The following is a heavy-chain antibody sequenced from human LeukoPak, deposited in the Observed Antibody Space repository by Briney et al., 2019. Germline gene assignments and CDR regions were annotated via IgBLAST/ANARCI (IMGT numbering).Heavy chain of an antibody. Sequence: GRSLRLSCAASGFTFSSYAMHWVRQVPGKGLEWVAVISYDGSNKYYADSVKGRFTISRDNSKNTLYLQMNSLRAEDTAVYYCARGEVATIAYYFDYWGQGTLVTVSS. CDR2: ISYDGSNK. CDR1: GFTFSSYA. CDR3: ARGEVATIAYYFDY. J-gene: IGHJ4*02. V-gene: IGHV3-30-3*01. D-gene: IGHD5-12*01.